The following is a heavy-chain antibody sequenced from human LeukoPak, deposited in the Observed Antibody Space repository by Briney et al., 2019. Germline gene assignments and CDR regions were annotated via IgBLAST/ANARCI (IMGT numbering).Heavy chain of an antibody. D-gene: IGHD4-23*01. CDR1: GFTFSSYA. CDR2: ISYDGSNK. Sequence: QPGGSLRLSCAASGFTFSSYAMHWVRQAPGKGLEWVAVISYDGSNKYYADSVKGRFTISRDNSKNTLYLQMNSLTAEDTAVYYCAKAVLRENGGYSYHFDNWGQGTLVTVSS. J-gene: IGHJ4*02. CDR3: AKAVLRENGGYSYHFDN. V-gene: IGHV3-30*07.